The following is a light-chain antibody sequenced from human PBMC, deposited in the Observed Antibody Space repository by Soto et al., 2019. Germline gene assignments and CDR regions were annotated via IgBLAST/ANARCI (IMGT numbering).Light chain of an antibody. CDR2: KAS. V-gene: IGKV1-5*03. CDR1: QSISSW. Sequence: DIQMTQSPSTLSASVGDRVTITCLASQSISSWLAWYQQKPGKAPKLLIYKASSLESGVPSRFSGSGSGTEFTLTIISLQPDDFATYYCQHYNSYWTFGQGTKVEIK. CDR3: QHYNSYWT. J-gene: IGKJ1*01.